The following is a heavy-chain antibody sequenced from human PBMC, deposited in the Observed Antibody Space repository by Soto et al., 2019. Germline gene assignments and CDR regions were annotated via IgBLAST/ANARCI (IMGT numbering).Heavy chain of an antibody. CDR2: IDLDIGDT. J-gene: IGHJ4*02. D-gene: IGHD2-21*02. CDR1: GHTFTGHH. V-gene: IGHV1-2*02. CDR3: ALEFKWTAGFDF. Sequence: QVQMVQSGAEVKKPGASVKVSCKASGHTFTGHHMHWVRQAPGQGLEWMGLIDLDIGDTKYAQKFQGRVTSTSDTSITTAYMEVRGLRSDGAAGYYCALEFKWTAGFDFWGQGTLVTVSS.